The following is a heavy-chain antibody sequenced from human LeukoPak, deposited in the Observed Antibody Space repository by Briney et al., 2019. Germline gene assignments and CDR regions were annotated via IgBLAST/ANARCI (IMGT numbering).Heavy chain of an antibody. V-gene: IGHV3-66*01. CDR3: AREVNQVTTGY. CDR1: GFTVSSNY. Sequence: GGSLRLSCAASGFTVSSNYMSWVRQAPGKGLEWVSVIYSGGSTYYADSVKGRFTISRDNSKNTLYLQMNSLRAEDTAVYYCAREVNQVTTGYWGQGTLVTVSS. D-gene: IGHD4-17*01. CDR2: IYSGGST. J-gene: IGHJ4*02.